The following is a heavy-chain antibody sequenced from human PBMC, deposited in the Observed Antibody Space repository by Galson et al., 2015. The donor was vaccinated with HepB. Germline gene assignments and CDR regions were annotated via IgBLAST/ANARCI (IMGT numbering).Heavy chain of an antibody. CDR2: ISYDGSNK. CDR1: GFTFSSYG. D-gene: IGHD2-15*01. J-gene: IGHJ6*02. V-gene: IGHV3-30*18. CDR3: AKDQARVGGMDV. Sequence: SLRLSCAASGFTFSSYGMHWVRQAPGKGLEWVAVISYDGSNKYYADSVKGRFTISRDNSKNTLYLQMNSLRAEDTAVYYCAKDQARVGGMDVWGQGTTVTVSS.